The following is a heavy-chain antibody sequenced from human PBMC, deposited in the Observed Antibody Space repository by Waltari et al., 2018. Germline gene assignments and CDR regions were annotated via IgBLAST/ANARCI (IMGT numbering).Heavy chain of an antibody. CDR1: GFTFSSYD. Sequence: EVQLVESGGGLVQPGGSLRLSCAASGFTFSSYDMNWVRQATGKGLEWVSAIGTAGDTYYPGSVKGRFTISRENAKNSLYLQMNSLRAEDTAVYYCARWGLAAAGWGAFDIWGQGTMVTVSS. D-gene: IGHD6-13*01. CDR2: IGTAGDT. CDR3: ARWGLAAAGWGAFDI. J-gene: IGHJ3*02. V-gene: IGHV3-13*01.